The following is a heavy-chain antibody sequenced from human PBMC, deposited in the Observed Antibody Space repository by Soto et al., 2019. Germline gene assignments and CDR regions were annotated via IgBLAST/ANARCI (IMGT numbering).Heavy chain of an antibody. Sequence: LKSQHPGKGLEWIGSIYYSGSTSYNRSLKSRVTMSVDTSKNQFSLKLSSVTAADTAVYYCARHVGAAPCMRWFDPWGQGTLVTVS. J-gene: IGHJ5*02. CDR3: ARHVGAAPCMRWFDP. D-gene: IGHD6-13*01. V-gene: IGHV4-39*01. CDR2: IYYSGST.